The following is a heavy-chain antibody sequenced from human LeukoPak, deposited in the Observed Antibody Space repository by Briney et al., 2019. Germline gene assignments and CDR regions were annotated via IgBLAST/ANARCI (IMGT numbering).Heavy chain of an antibody. CDR1: GFTFSNAW. V-gene: IGHV3-15*01. CDR3: TTVGADIVVVPAAIGYFDY. D-gene: IGHD2-2*01. J-gene: IGHJ4*02. Sequence: GGSLRLSCAASGFTFSNAWMSWVRQAPGKGLEWDGRIKSKTDGGTTDYAAPVKGRFTISRDDSKNTLYLQMNSLKTEDTAVYYCTTVGADIVVVPAAIGYFDYWGQGTLVTVSS. CDR2: IKSKTDGGTT.